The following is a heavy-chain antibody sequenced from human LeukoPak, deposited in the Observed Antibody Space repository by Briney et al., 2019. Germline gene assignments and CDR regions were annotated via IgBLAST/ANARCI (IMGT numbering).Heavy chain of an antibody. D-gene: IGHD1-26*01. V-gene: IGHV5-51*01. CDR2: IYPGDSDT. J-gene: IGHJ4*02. Sequence: GESLKISCKGSGYISTSYWIAWVRQMPGKGLEWMGIIYPGDSDTRYSPSFQGQVTISADKSISTAYLQWSSLKASDTAMYYCARRSGSFQGDYNFDYWGQGTLVTVSS. CDR1: GYISTSYW. CDR3: ARRSGSFQGDYNFDY.